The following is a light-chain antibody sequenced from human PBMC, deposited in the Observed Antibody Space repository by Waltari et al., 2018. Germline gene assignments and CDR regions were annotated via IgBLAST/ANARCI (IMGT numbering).Light chain of an antibody. J-gene: IGKJ4*01. CDR3: QQRSNCL. V-gene: IGKV3-11*01. Sequence: EIVLTQSPATLSLSPGERATLSCRASQSVSSYLAWYQQKPGRAPRLLIYDASNRATGIPARFSGSGSGTDFTLTISSLEPEDFAVYDCQQRSNCLFGGGTKVEIK. CDR2: DAS. CDR1: QSVSSY.